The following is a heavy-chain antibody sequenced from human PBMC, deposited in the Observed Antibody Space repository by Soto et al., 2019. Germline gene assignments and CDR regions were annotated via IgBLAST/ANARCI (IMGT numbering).Heavy chain of an antibody. Sequence: LSLTCTVSGGSISSYYWSWIRQPAGKGLEWIGRIYTSGSTNYNPSLKSRVTMSVDTSKNQFSLKLSSVTAADTAVYYCARGRIAAAYKHYYGMDVWGQGTTVTVSS. V-gene: IGHV4-4*07. J-gene: IGHJ6*02. D-gene: IGHD6-13*01. CDR2: IYTSGST. CDR1: GGSISSYY. CDR3: ARGRIAAAYKHYYGMDV.